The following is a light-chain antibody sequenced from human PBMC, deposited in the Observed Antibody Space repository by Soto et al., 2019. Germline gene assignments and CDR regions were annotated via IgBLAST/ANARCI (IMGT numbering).Light chain of an antibody. CDR1: QSVSST. CDR2: GAS. Sequence: EIVMTQSPATLSVSPGERATLSCRASQSVSSTLAWYQQKPGQAPRLLIFGASTRATGIPARFSGSGSGTEFTLTISSLQSEDFAVYYCQQYNTWPITFGQGTRLEIK. V-gene: IGKV3-15*01. CDR3: QQYNTWPIT. J-gene: IGKJ5*01.